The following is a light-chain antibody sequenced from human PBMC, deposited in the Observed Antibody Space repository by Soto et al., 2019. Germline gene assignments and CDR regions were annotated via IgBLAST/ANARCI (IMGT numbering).Light chain of an antibody. Sequence: EIVLTQSPGTLSLSPGERATLSCRASQSVSSSWLAWYQQKPGQAPRLLIYGASSRATGIPDRVSGSGSGTDFTLTISRLQPEDFALYFCQQYASSPVTFGGGTKLEI. CDR3: QQYASSPVT. CDR1: QSVSSSW. V-gene: IGKV3-20*01. J-gene: IGKJ4*01. CDR2: GAS.